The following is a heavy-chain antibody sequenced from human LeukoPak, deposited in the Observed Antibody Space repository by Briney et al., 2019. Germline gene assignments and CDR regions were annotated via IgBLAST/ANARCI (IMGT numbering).Heavy chain of an antibody. CDR2: FSYSGST. CDR1: GGSISTYY. CDR3: ARGGRGNVQLRTFDY. V-gene: IGHV4-59*01. Sequence: PSETLSLTCTVSGGSISTYYWNWIRLPPGKGLEWIGYFSYSGSTRYNPSLVSRVSISVDTSEKQFSLELRSVTAADTAVYYCARGGRGNVQLRTFDYWGQGTLVTVSS. J-gene: IGHJ4*02. D-gene: IGHD2-2*01.